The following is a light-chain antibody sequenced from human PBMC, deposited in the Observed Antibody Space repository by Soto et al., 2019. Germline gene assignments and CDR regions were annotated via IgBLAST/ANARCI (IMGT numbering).Light chain of an antibody. CDR2: RTN. CDR1: SSNIGRDT. J-gene: IGLJ3*02. Sequence: QSVLTQPPSASWTPGQRATISCSGSSSNIGRDTVNWYQQLPGMAPKILIYRTNWRPSGVPDRFSGSKFGNSASLVISGLQFEDEAEYYCAAWDGSLNGWLFGGGTKLTVL. V-gene: IGLV1-44*01. CDR3: AAWDGSLNGWL.